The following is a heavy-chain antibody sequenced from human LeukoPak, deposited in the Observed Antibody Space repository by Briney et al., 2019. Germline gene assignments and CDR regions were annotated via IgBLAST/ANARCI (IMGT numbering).Heavy chain of an antibody. J-gene: IGHJ4*02. CDR2: IYDSGST. D-gene: IGHD3-22*01. CDR3: ARQSISGSSLSYFDY. V-gene: IGHV4-59*01. Sequence: PSETLSLTCTVSGGSISSYYWSWIRQPPGKGLEWIGNIYDSGSTNYNPSLKSRLTISVDTSKNQCPLKLSSVTAADTAVYYCARQSISGSSLSYFDYWGQGTLVNVSS. CDR1: GGSISSYY.